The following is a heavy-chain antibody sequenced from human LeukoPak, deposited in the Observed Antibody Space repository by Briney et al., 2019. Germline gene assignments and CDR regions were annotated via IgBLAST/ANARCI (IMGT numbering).Heavy chain of an antibody. V-gene: IGHV4-38-2*02. CDR3: ARVSYDSFDY. J-gene: IGHJ4*02. CDR2: IYYSGST. Sequence: PSETLSLTCSVSGYSISSGYFWGWIRQPPGKGLEWIGYIYYSGSTNYNPSLKSRVTISVDTSKNQFSLKLSSVTAADTAVYYCARVSYDSFDYWGQGTLVTVSS. CDR1: GYSISSGYF. D-gene: IGHD5-18*01.